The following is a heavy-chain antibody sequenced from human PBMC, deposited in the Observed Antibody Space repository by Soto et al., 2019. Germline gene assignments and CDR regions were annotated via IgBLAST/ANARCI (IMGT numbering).Heavy chain of an antibody. CDR3: ALLGGSGWEVYFDY. V-gene: IGHV4-39*01. D-gene: IGHD6-19*01. J-gene: IGHJ4*02. CDR2: IYYSGST. Sequence: NPSETLSLTCTVSGGSISSSSYYWGWIRQPPGKGLEWIGSIYYSGSTYYNPSLKSRVTISVDTSKNQFSLKLSSVTAADTAVYYCALLGGSGWEVYFDYWGQGTLVTVSS. CDR1: GGSISSSSYY.